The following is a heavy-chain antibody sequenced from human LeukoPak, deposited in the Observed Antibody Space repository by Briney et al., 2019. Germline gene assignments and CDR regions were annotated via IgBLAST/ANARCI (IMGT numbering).Heavy chain of an antibody. CDR1: GGSISSYY. Sequence: SETLSLTCTVSGGSISSYYWSWIRQPPGKGLEWIGYIYYSGSTNYNPSLKSRVTISVDTSKNQFSLKLSSVTAADTAVYYCARDVLEWTSGYYYGMDVWGQGTTVTGSS. CDR3: ARDVLEWTSGYYYGMDV. J-gene: IGHJ6*02. CDR2: IYYSGST. V-gene: IGHV4-59*01. D-gene: IGHD3-3*01.